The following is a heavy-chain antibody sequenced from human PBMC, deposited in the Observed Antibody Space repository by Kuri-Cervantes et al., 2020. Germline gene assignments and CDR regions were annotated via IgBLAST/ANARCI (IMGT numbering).Heavy chain of an antibody. D-gene: IGHD3-9*01. CDR3: AKGQYYDILTGYYPTDYYYGMDV. CDR1: GFTFSDYY. V-gene: IGHV3-11*04. J-gene: IGHJ6*02. Sequence: GGSLRLSCAASGFTFSDYYMSWIRQAPGKGLEWVSYISSSGSTIYYADSVKGRFTISRDNSKNTLYLQMNSLRAEDTAVYYCAKGQYYDILTGYYPTDYYYGMDVWGQGTTVTVSS. CDR2: ISSSGSTI.